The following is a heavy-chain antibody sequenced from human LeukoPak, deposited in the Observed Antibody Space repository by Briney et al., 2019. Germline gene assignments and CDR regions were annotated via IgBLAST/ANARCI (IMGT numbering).Heavy chain of an antibody. CDR3: ARPSNYYDSSGSFDY. CDR2: ISDSGST. Sequence: WETLSLTCTVSGGSISSYYRTWIRQPPGKGLEWIGFISDSGSTNYDPSLKRRVTISVDTSKKQFSLKLTSVTAADTAVYYCARPSNYYDSSGSFDYWGQGTLVTVSS. J-gene: IGHJ4*02. D-gene: IGHD3-22*01. CDR1: GGSISSYY. V-gene: IGHV4-59*08.